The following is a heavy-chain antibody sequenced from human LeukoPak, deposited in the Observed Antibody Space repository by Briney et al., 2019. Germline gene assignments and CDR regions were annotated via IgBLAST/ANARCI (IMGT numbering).Heavy chain of an antibody. D-gene: IGHD3-16*01. V-gene: IGHV3-30*02. CDR3: ARDWAWASDY. CDR1: GFTLSSNG. J-gene: IGHJ4*02. CDR2: IRFDRGTQ. Sequence: PGGSLRLSCAASGFTLSSNGIHWVRKAPGKGLEWVAFIRFDRGTQSYADAVTGRFIISSDNSKNTLYLHLNSLRAEDTALFFCARDWAWASDYWGQGSLVTVSS.